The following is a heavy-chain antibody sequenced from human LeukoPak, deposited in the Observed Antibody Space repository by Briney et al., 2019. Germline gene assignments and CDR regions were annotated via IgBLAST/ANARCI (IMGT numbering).Heavy chain of an antibody. J-gene: IGHJ3*02. Sequence: SGPALVKPTQTLTLTCTFSGFSLSTSGMRVSWIRQPPGRALEWLARIDWDDDKFYSTSLKTRLTISKDTSKNQVVLTMTNMDPVDTATYYCARAARHCSSTSCYDGDAFDIWGQGTMVTVSS. CDR1: GFSLSTSGMR. CDR3: ARAARHCSSTSCYDGDAFDI. D-gene: IGHD2-2*01. CDR2: IDWDDDK. V-gene: IGHV2-70*04.